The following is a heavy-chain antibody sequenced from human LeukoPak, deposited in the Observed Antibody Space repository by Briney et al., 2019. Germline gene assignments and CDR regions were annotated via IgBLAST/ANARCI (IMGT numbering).Heavy chain of an antibody. D-gene: IGHD1-1*01. J-gene: IGHJ4*02. CDR2: ISAYNGNT. CDR3: ARDLLGGQLERRPYYFDY. V-gene: IGHV1-18*01. CDR1: GYTFTSYG. Sequence: ASVKVSCKASGYTFTSYGISWVRQVPGQGLEWMGWISAYNGNTNYAQKLQGRVTMTTDTSTSTAYMELRSLRSDDTAVYYCARDLLGGQLERRPYYFDYWGQGTLVTVSS.